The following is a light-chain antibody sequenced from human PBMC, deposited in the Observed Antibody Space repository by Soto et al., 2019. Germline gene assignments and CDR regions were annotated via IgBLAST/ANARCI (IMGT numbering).Light chain of an antibody. Sequence: QSVLTQPASVSGSPGQSITISCTGTSSDVGGYKYVSWYQHHPGKAPKVLIYDVSYRSSGVSNRFSGSKSGNTASLTISGLQAEDEADYYCISYTSSGTDVFGPGTKLTVL. CDR2: DVS. J-gene: IGLJ1*01. CDR3: ISYTSSGTDV. CDR1: SSDVGGYKY. V-gene: IGLV2-14*03.